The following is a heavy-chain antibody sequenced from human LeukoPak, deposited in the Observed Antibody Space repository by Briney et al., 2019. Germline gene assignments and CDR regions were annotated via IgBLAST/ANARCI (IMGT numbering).Heavy chain of an antibody. V-gene: IGHV1-18*01. J-gene: IGHJ4*02. D-gene: IGHD1-26*01. CDR1: GYTFTNYG. Sequence: ASVKVSCKASGYTFTNYGITWMRQAPGQGLEWIGWINTYNGNTNYAQKLQGRVTITTDTSTSTAYMELRSLRSDDTAVFYCARDLVDGVGAPGAYWGQGALVTVSS. CDR2: INTYNGNT. CDR3: ARDLVDGVGAPGAY.